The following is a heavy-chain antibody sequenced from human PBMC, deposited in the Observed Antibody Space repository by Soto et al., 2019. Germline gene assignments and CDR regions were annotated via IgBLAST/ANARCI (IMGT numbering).Heavy chain of an antibody. CDR2: IYYSGST. Sequence: SETLSLTCTVSGGSISSYYWSWIRQPPGKGLEWIGYIYYSGSTNYNPSLKSRVTISVDTSKNQFSLKLSSVTAADTAVYYCARGPTYCSGGSCYIQYLDYWGQGTLVTVSS. D-gene: IGHD2-15*01. CDR1: GGSISSYY. J-gene: IGHJ4*02. V-gene: IGHV4-59*12. CDR3: ARGPTYCSGGSCYIQYLDY.